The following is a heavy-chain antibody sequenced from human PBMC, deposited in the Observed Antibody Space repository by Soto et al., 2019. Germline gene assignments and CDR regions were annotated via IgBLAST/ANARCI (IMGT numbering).Heavy chain of an antibody. D-gene: IGHD1-26*01. V-gene: IGHV1-46*01. CDR1: GYTFTSYY. CDR2: INPSGGST. J-gene: IGHJ5*02. CDR3: ARDLGGSYTKYNWFDP. Sequence: AASVKVSCKASGYTFTSYYMHWVRQAPGQGLEWMGIINPSGGSTSYAQKFQGRVTMTRDTSTSTVYMELSSLRSEDTAVYYCARDLGGSYTKYNWFDPWGQGTLVTVSS.